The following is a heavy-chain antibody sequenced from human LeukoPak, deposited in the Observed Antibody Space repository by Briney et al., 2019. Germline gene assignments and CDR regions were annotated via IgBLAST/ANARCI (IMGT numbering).Heavy chain of an antibody. CDR1: GFTFDDFA. CDR2: ISWNSGSI. D-gene: IGHD6-13*01. CDR3: AKEGQQLVRDYYYYYMDV. J-gene: IGHJ6*03. Sequence: GGSLRLSCAASGFTFDDFAMHWIRQAPGKGLEWVSGISWNSGSIGYADSVKGRFTISRDNAKNSLYLQMNSLRAEDTALYYCAKEGQQLVRDYYYYYMDVWGKGTTVTVSS. V-gene: IGHV3-9*01.